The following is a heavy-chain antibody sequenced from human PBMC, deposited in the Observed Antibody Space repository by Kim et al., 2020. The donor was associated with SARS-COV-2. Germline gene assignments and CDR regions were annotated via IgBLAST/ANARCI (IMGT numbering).Heavy chain of an antibody. CDR3: ARGRGPESPYIVGGDY. J-gene: IGHJ4*01. D-gene: IGHD1-26*01. Sequence: GGSLRLSCEVSGFTFSTYGMHWVRQAPGTGLEWVAVISYDGSNEFYVDSVKGRFTISRDNSKSTLFLQMNSLRTEDKAAHFCARGRGPESPYIVGGDYWG. CDR1: GFTFSTYG. CDR2: ISYDGSNE. V-gene: IGHV3-33*05.